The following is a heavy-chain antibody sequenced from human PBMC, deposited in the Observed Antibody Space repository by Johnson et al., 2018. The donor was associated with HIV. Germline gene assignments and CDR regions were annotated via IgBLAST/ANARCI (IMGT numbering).Heavy chain of an antibody. CDR2: ISYDGSNK. J-gene: IGHJ3*02. V-gene: IGHV3-30*18. CDR1: GFTFSSYA. Sequence: QMQLVESGGGVVQPGRSLRLSCVASGFTFSSYAMHWVRQAPGKGLEWVAVISYDGSNKYYADSVKGRFTISRDNSKNTLYLQMNSLRAEDTAVYYCAKCIWGSSLIDAFDIWGQGTMVTVSS. CDR3: AKCIWGSSLIDAFDI. D-gene: IGHD6-13*01.